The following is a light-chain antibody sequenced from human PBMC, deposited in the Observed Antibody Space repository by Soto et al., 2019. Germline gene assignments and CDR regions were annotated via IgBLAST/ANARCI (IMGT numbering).Light chain of an antibody. J-gene: IGKJ4*01. CDR2: DAT. V-gene: IGKV3-11*01. CDR1: QSVSSY. CDR3: QQRINWPLT. Sequence: PGERATLSCRARQSVSSYLAWYQQKPGQAPRLLISDATNGATGIPARFSGSGSGTDFTLTIDILEPEDFAVYYCQQRINWPLTFGGGTKVDIK.